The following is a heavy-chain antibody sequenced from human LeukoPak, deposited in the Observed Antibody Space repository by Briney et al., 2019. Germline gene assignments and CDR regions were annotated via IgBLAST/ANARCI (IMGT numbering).Heavy chain of an antibody. CDR2: ISSSSSTI. J-gene: IGHJ4*02. CDR1: GFTFSSYS. CDR3: ARFPQYGSGSYYCFDY. V-gene: IGHV3-48*04. Sequence: PGGSLRLSCAASGFTFSSYSMNWVRQAPGKGLEWVSYISSSSSTIYYADSVKGRFTISRDNAKNSLYLQMNSLRAEDTAVYYCARFPQYGSGSYYCFDYWGQGTLVTVSS. D-gene: IGHD3-10*01.